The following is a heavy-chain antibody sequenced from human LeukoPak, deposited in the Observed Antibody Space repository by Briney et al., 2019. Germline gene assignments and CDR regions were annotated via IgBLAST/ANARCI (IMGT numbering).Heavy chain of an antibody. Sequence: GESLKISCKGSGYGFTSQWIGWVRQMPGKGLEWMGIIYPGDSDTKYSPPFQGQVTISADKSISTAYLQWSGLKASDTAIYYCARWMFYYGSGVFHYHGMDVWGQGTTVTVSS. CDR2: IYPGDSDT. V-gene: IGHV5-51*01. CDR3: ARWMFYYGSGVFHYHGMDV. CDR1: GYGFTSQW. J-gene: IGHJ6*02. D-gene: IGHD3-10*01.